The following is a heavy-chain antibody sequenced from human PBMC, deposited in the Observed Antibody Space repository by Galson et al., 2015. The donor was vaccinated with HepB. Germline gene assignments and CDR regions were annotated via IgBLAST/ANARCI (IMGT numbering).Heavy chain of an antibody. D-gene: IGHD3-22*01. Sequence: SVKVSCKASGYTFTSYYMHWVRQAPGQGLEWMGIINPSGGSTSYTQKFQGRVTMSTDTSTGTVYMELSSLRSEDTAMYYCARSEDYYDRGLLGYWGQGTLVTASS. CDR1: GYTFTSYY. CDR3: ARSEDYYDRGLLGY. V-gene: IGHV1-46*01. CDR2: INPSGGST. J-gene: IGHJ4*02.